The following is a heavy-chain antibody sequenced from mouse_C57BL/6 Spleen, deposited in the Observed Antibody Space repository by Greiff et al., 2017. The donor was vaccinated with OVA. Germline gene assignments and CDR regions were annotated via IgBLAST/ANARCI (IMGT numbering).Heavy chain of an antibody. J-gene: IGHJ4*01. Sequence: QVQLQQSGAELVKPGASVKLSCKASGYTFTSYWMHWVKQRPGRGLEWIGRIDPNSGGTKYNEKFKSKATLTVDKPSITAYMQLSSLTSEDSAVYDGARVYYGNYEYAMDYWGQGTSVTVSS. CDR2: IDPNSGGT. V-gene: IGHV1-72*01. CDR3: ARVYYGNYEYAMDY. D-gene: IGHD2-1*01. CDR1: GYTFTSYW.